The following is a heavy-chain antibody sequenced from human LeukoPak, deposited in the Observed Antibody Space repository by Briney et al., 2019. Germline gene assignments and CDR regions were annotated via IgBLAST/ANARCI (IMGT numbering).Heavy chain of an antibody. V-gene: IGHV4-38-2*02. CDR2: INHSGST. D-gene: IGHD6-19*01. J-gene: IGHJ3*02. CDR1: GYSISSGYY. CDR3: ARGRQWLANDAFDI. Sequence: SETLSLTCTVSGYSISSGYYWGWIRQPPGKGLEWIGEINHSGSTDYNPSLKSRVTISVDTSKNQFSLKLSSVTAADTAVYYCARGRQWLANDAFDIWGQGTMVTVSS.